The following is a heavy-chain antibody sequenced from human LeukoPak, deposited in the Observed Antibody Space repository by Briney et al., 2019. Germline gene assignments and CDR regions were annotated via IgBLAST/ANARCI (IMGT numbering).Heavy chain of an antibody. CDR1: GGTFSSYA. CDR3: ARDKPQYYYDSSGSFDY. V-gene: IGHV1-69*13. Sequence: ASVKLSCKASGGTFSSYAISWVRQAPGQGLEWMGGIIPIFGTANYAQKFQGGVTITADESTSTAYMELSSLRSEDTAVYYCARDKPQYYYDSSGSFDYWGQGTLVTVSS. D-gene: IGHD3-22*01. CDR2: IIPIFGTA. J-gene: IGHJ4*02.